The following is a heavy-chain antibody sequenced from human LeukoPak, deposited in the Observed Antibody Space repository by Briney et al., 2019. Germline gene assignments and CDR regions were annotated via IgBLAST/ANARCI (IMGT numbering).Heavy chain of an antibody. CDR3: ARGRGATISY. V-gene: IGHV3-30-3*01. D-gene: IGHD5-12*01. CDR1: GFTFNKFA. Sequence: GRSLRLTCTASGFTFNKFALHWVRQAPGKGLEWVAIISYDEIKSFYSAPVKGRFTISRENSKNTLYLQINNLGHEDSGIYYCARGRGATISYWGQGTLVTVSS. CDR2: ISYDEIKS. J-gene: IGHJ4*02.